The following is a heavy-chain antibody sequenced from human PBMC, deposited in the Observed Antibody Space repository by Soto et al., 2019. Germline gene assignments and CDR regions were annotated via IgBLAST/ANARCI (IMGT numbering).Heavy chain of an antibody. V-gene: IGHV1-8*01. J-gene: IGHJ4*02. Sequence: ASVKVSCKASGYSFANYDINCVRQSTGQGLEWMGWMNPDSGNTGYAQKFQGRVTMTRDTSSSTAYMELSSLRSDDTAVYFCAKTYCNSATCYSGIFDSWGQGTLVTVS. D-gene: IGHD2-2*02. CDR1: GYSFANYD. CDR2: MNPDSGNT. CDR3: AKTYCNSATCYSGIFDS.